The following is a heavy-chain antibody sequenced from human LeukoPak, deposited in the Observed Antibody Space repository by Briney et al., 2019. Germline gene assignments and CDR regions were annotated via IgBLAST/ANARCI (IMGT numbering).Heavy chain of an antibody. CDR2: IYTSGST. CDR3: ARDNARGGSFSDYLRYFQH. CDR1: CDSISSSSYY. V-gene: IGHV4-61*02. D-gene: IGHD5/OR15-5a*01. J-gene: IGHJ1*01. Sequence: SETLSLTCTVSCDSISSSSYYWSWIRQPAGKGLEWIGRIYTSGSTNYNPSLKSRVTISVDTSKNQFSLKLSSVTAADTAVYYCARDNARGGSFSDYLRYFQHWGQGTLVTVSS.